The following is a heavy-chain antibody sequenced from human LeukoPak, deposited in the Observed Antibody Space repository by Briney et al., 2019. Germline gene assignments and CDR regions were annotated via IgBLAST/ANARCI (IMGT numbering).Heavy chain of an antibody. CDR3: ARVSRWFGELPDYYMDV. CDR2: IYYSGST. D-gene: IGHD3-10*01. V-gene: IGHV4-59*08. Sequence: SETLSLTCTVSGGSISSYYWSWIRQPPGKGLEWIGYIYYSGSTNYNPSLKSRVAISGDTSRNQFSLKLSSVTAADTAVYYCARVSRWFGELPDYYMDVWGKGTTVTVSS. J-gene: IGHJ6*03. CDR1: GGSISSYY.